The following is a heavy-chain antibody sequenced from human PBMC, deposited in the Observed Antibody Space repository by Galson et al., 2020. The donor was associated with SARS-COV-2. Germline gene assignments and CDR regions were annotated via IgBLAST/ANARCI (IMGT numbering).Heavy chain of an antibody. D-gene: IGHD6-25*01. CDR1: GFSLSNDRMG. Sequence: KMSGPTLVQPTETLTLTCTVSGFSLSNDRMGVSWIRQPPGKALEWLAHIFSHDENSYSTSLKSRLTISKDTSKSQVVLILPNMDPVDTATSYCARVISVTTHRLLGNDYYYNGMDVWGQGTTVTVSS. CDR3: ARVISVTTHRLLGNDYYYNGMDV. V-gene: IGHV2-26*01. CDR2: IFSHDEN. J-gene: IGHJ6*02.